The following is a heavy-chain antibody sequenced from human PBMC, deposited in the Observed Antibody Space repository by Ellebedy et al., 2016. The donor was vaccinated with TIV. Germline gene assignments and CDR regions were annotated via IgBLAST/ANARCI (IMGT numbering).Heavy chain of an antibody. Sequence: LRLSXTVSGGSISSYSWSWIRQPPGKGLEWIGYIYHSGSTYYNPSLKSRVTISVDRSKNQFSLKLSSVTAADTAVYYCARGSGGDAFDIWGQGTMVTVSS. D-gene: IGHD3-3*01. J-gene: IGHJ3*02. CDR3: ARGSGGDAFDI. CDR2: IYHSGST. V-gene: IGHV4-30-2*01. CDR1: GGSISSYS.